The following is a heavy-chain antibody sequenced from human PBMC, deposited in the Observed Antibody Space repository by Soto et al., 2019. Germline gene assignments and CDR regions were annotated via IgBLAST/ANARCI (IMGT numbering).Heavy chain of an antibody. CDR3: ARDLCGGACSPYPSSLYFDY. CDR2: IIPIFGTA. D-gene: IGHD2-21*02. CDR1: GGTFSSYA. J-gene: IGHJ4*02. Sequence: QVQLVQSGAEVKKPGSSVKVSCKASGGTFSSYAISWVRQAPGQGLEWMGGIIPIFGTANYAQKFQGRVTITADESARRAYMELSRLRSEDTAVCYCARDLCGGACSPYPSSLYFDYWGQGTLVTVSS. V-gene: IGHV1-69*12.